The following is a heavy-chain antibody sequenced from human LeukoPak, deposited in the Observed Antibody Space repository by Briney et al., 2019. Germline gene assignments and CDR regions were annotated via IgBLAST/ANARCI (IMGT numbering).Heavy chain of an antibody. CDR3: ARDCPAAGYYYYCMDV. D-gene: IGHD6-13*01. J-gene: IGHJ6*03. Sequence: ASVKVSCKASGYTFTSYYMHWVRQAPGQGLEWMGWINTNTGNPTYAQGFTGRFVFSLDTSVSTAYLQISSLKAEDTAVYYCARDCPAAGYYYYCMDVWGKGTTVTVSS. V-gene: IGHV7-4-1*02. CDR2: INTNTGNP. CDR1: GYTFTSYY.